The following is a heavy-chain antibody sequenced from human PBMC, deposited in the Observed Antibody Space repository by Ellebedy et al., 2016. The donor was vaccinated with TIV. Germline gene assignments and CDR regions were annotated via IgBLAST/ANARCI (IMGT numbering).Heavy chain of an antibody. V-gene: IGHV3-23*01. D-gene: IGHD3-3*01. J-gene: IGHJ4*02. CDR3: AATYYDFWSGQFDY. Sequence: PGGSLRLSCVVSGFTFGAYAMNWVRQAPGKGLEWVSTISGSGHKTDYADSVKGRFTISRDNSGNTLYLQMNSLRVDDTAVYYCAATYYDFWSGQFDYWGQGNMVAVSS. CDR1: GFTFGAYA. CDR2: ISGSGHKT.